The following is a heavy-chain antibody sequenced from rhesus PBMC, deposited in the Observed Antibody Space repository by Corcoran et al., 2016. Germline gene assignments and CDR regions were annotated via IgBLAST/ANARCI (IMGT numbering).Heavy chain of an antibody. D-gene: IGHD3-34*01. CDR1: GGSISDEYY. V-gene: IGHV4-106*01. J-gene: IGHJ4*01. Sequence: QVQLQESGPGLVKPSETLSLTCAVSGGSISDEYYWSWIRQPPGKGLEWIGYIYGSGGGTNPNPSLKNRVTISLGTSKNHFSLKLSSVTAADTAVYYCARAFWGDSVISDYWGQGVLVTVSS. CDR3: ARAFWGDSVISDY. CDR2: IYGSGGGT.